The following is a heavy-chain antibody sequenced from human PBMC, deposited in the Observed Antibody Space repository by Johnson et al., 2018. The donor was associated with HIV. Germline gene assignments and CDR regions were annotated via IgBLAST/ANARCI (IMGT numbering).Heavy chain of an antibody. CDR2: IYSGGST. D-gene: IGHD6-19*01. CDR1: GFTVSSNY. V-gene: IGHV3-66*01. J-gene: IGHJ3*02. CDR3: ARVAMAVAYLENAFDI. Sequence: EVQLVESGGGLVQPGGSLRLSCAASGFTVSSNYMSWVRQAPGKGLEWVSVIYSGGSTYYADSVKGGLTISRDNSKNTLYLQMNSLRAEDTAVYYCARVAMAVAYLENAFDIWGQGTMVTVSS.